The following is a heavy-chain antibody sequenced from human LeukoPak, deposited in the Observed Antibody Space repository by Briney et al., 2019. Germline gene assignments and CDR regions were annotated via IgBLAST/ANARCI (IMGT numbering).Heavy chain of an antibody. CDR2: IYSGGRT. V-gene: IGHV3-53*01. CDR3: ARTRRGSYYQYFDY. J-gene: IGHJ4*02. CDR1: GFTVSSNY. D-gene: IGHD1-26*01. Sequence: GGSLRLSCAASGFTVSSNYMSWVRQAPGKGLEWVSVIYSGGRTYYADSVKGRFTISRDNSKNTLYLQMNSLRAEDTAVYYCARTRRGSYYQYFDYWGQGTLVTVSS.